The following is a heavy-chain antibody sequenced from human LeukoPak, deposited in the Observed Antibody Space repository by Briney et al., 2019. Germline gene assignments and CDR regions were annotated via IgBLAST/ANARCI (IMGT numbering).Heavy chain of an antibody. CDR3: AKTDGTAVAAAGTRGYFDY. Sequence: GGSLRLSCAASGFTFSSYAMSWVRQAPGKGLEWVSAISGSGGSTYYADSVKGRFTISRDNSKNTLYLQMNSLRAEDTAVYYCAKTDGTAVAAAGTRGYFDYWGQGTLVTVSS. CDR1: GFTFSSYA. D-gene: IGHD6-13*01. J-gene: IGHJ4*02. CDR2: ISGSGGST. V-gene: IGHV3-23*01.